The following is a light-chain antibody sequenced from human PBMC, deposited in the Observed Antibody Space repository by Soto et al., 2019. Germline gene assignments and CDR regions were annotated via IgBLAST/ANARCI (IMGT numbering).Light chain of an antibody. Sequence: QSVLTQPASVSGSPGQSITISCTGTSSEVGDYNYVSWYQQHPSKAPKVMIYDVSNRPSGVSNRFSGSKSGNTASLTNYGLKYEVEADYYCSSYTSSSTLVFGTGTKVXV. V-gene: IGLV2-14*01. CDR1: SSEVGDYNY. CDR2: DVS. J-gene: IGLJ1*01. CDR3: SSYTSSSTLV.